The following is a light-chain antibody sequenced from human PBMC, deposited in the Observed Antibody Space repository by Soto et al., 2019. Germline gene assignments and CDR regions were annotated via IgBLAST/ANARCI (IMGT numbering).Light chain of an antibody. V-gene: IGKV3-15*01. CDR2: GAS. CDR1: QSVRNN. J-gene: IGKJ3*01. CDR3: QQHSSWPFT. Sequence: PGEKATLSCGASQSVRNNLTWYHQKPSQAPRPLIYGASTRATGVPARFSGSGTGTEFTLTISSLQSEDSAISYCQQHSSWPFTFCPGTNVDFK.